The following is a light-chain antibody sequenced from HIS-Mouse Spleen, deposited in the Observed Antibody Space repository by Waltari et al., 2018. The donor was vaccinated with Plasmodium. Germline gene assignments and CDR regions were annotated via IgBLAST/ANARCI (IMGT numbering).Light chain of an antibody. CDR3: YSTDSSGNHRV. Sequence: SYELTQPPSVSVSPGRTARITCSGDALQKKYAYWYQQKSGQAPVLVIYEDSKRPPGIPERFSGSSSGTMATLTISGAQVEDEADYYCYSTDSSGNHRVFGGGTKLTVL. J-gene: IGLJ3*02. CDR2: EDS. V-gene: IGLV3-10*01. CDR1: ALQKKY.